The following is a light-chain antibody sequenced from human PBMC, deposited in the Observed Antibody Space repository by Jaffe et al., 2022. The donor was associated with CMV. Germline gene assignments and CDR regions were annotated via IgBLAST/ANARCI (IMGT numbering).Light chain of an antibody. Sequence: DIQMTQSPSSLSASVGDRVTITCQASQDISDYLNWYQQKPGKAPKLLIYDASNLETRVPSRFSGSGSGTDFTFTISSLQPEDIATYYCQQYDNVPYTFGQGTKLEIK. CDR2: DAS. CDR3: QQYDNVPYT. J-gene: IGKJ2*01. CDR1: QDISDY. V-gene: IGKV1-33*01.